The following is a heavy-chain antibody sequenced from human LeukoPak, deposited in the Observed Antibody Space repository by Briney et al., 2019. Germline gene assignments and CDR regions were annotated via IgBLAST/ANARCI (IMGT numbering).Heavy chain of an antibody. D-gene: IGHD2-15*01. J-gene: IGHJ5*02. V-gene: IGHV4-38-2*02. CDR3: ARSEAATWFDH. CDR1: GYSISTAYY. Sequence: SETLSLTCTVSGYSISTAYYWGWIRQPPGKGLEWIGNLYHSGSTFYNPSLRSRVTISLDTSRNQFSLKLSSVTAADTAVYYCARSEAATWFDHWGQGTLVTVSS. CDR2: LYHSGST.